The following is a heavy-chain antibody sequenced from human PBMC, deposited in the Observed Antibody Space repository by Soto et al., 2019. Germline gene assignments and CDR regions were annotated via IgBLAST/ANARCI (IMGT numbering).Heavy chain of an antibody. Sequence: PGGSLTLSCAASGFTVSSNYMSWVRHPPGKGLEWVSVIYSGGSTYYADSVKGRFTISRDNSKNTLYLQMNSLRAEDTAVYYCASHSSGWYGATFDYWGQGTLVTVSS. CDR1: GFTVSSNY. CDR2: IYSGGST. D-gene: IGHD6-19*01. CDR3: ASHSSGWYGATFDY. V-gene: IGHV3-53*01. J-gene: IGHJ4*02.